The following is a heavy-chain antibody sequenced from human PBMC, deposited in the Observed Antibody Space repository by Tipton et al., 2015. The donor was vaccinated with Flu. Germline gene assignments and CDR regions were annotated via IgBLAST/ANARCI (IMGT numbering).Heavy chain of an antibody. D-gene: IGHD2-15*01. CDR2: VFHEGTT. V-gene: IGHV4-38-2*02. Sequence: TLSLTCRISGDSIRSAYYWGWFRQPPGKVLEWIGNVFHEGTTYYNSSLKSRVTISVDTSENQFSLKLNSVTAADTAVYYCAGLPLWISGISSLDFDYWGQGSLVAVSS. CDR1: GDSIRSAYY. J-gene: IGHJ4*02. CDR3: AGLPLWISGISSLDFDY.